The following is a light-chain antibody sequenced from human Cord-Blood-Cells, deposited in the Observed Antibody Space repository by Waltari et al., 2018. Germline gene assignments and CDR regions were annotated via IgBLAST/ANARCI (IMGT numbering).Light chain of an antibody. J-gene: IGLJ1*01. Sequence: QSALTQPASVSGSPGQSITISCTGTSSDVGGYNYVSWYQQHTGTAPKLIIYYVSNRPSGVSNRFSGSKSGNTASLTISGLQAEDEADYYCSSYTSSSTYVFGTGTKVTVL. CDR2: YVS. CDR1: SSDVGGYNY. V-gene: IGLV2-14*03. CDR3: SSYTSSSTYV.